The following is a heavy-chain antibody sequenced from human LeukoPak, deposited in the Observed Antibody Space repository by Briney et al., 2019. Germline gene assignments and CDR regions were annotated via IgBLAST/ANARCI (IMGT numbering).Heavy chain of an antibody. V-gene: IGHV1-69*04. CDR1: GYTFTSYD. D-gene: IGHD4-17*01. CDR3: ARDPTVTNSGFFDY. J-gene: IGHJ4*02. CDR2: IIPILGIA. Sequence: ASVKVSCKASGYTFTSYDINWVRQAPGQGLEWMGRIIPILGIANYAQKFQGRVTITADKSTSTAYMELSSLRSEDTAVYYCARDPTVTNSGFFDYWGQGTLVTVSS.